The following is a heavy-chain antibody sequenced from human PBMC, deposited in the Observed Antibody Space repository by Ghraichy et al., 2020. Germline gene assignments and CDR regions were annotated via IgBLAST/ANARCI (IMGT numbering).Heavy chain of an antibody. V-gene: IGHV4-30-4*01. CDR3: ARARYSSMGVDY. CDR2: IYFSGST. Sequence: SQTLSLTCTVSGGSISSGDYYWSWIRPPPGKGLEWIGYIYFSGSTYYNPSLKSRVTISLNTSKNQFSLRLTSVTAADTAVYYCARARYSSMGVDYWGQGTLVTVSS. D-gene: IGHD6-13*01. J-gene: IGHJ4*02. CDR1: GGSISSGDYY.